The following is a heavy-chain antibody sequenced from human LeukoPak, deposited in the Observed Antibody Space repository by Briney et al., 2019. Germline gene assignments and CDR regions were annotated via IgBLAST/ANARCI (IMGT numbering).Heavy chain of an antibody. CDR2: IYYNGST. V-gene: IGHV4-59*01. Sequence: SSETLSLTCTVSGGSIRYYYWSWIRQSPGKGREWIGYIYYNGSTNYNPSLKSRVTISVDMSKNQFSLKMSSVTAADTAVYYCARKGGLFDYWGQGRLVTVSS. J-gene: IGHJ4*02. CDR3: ARKGGLFDY. D-gene: IGHD2-15*01. CDR1: GGSIRYYY.